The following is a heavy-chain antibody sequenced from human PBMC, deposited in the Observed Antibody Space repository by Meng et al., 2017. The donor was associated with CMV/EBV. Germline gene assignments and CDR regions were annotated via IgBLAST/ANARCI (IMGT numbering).Heavy chain of an antibody. Sequence: ASVKVSCKASGYTFTGYYMHWVRQAPGQGLEWMGWINPNSGGTNYAQKFQGRVTMTRDTSISTAYMELSRLRSEDTAVYYCARGIAARPDVEYFQHWGQGTLVTVSS. D-gene: IGHD6-6*01. V-gene: IGHV1-2*02. CDR2: INPNSGGT. J-gene: IGHJ1*01. CDR1: GYTFTGYY. CDR3: ARGIAARPDVEYFQH.